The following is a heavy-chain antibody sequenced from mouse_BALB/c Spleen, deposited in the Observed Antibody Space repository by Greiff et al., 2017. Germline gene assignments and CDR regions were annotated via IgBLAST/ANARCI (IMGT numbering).Heavy chain of an antibody. D-gene: IGHD2-2*01. J-gene: IGHJ3*01. V-gene: IGHV3-2*02. CDR1: GYSITSDYA. CDR3: ARHGYDGAY. Sequence: EVQLVESGPGLVKPSQSLSLTCTVTGYSITSDYAWNWIRQFPGNKLEWMGYISYSGSTSYNPSLKSRISITRDTSKNQFFLQLNSVTTEDTATYYCARHGYDGAYWGQGTLVTVSA. CDR2: ISYSGST.